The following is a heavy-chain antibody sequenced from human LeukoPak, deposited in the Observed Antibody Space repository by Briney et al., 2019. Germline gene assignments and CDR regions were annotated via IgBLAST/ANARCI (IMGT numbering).Heavy chain of an antibody. CDR2: IYTSGST. V-gene: IGHV4-61*02. CDR3: ARGDYSSEGIVDY. D-gene: IGHD6-19*01. Sequence: SSGTLSLTCTVSGGSISSGSYYWSWIRQPAGKGLEWIGRIYTSGSTNYNPSLKSRVTISVDTSKNQFSLKLSSVTAADTAVYYCARGDYSSEGIVDYWGQGTLVTVSS. CDR1: GGSISSGSYY. J-gene: IGHJ4*02.